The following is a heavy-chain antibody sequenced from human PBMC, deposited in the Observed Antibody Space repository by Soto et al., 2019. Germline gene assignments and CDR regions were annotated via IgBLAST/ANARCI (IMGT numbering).Heavy chain of an antibody. V-gene: IGHV4-59*01. D-gene: IGHD6-19*01. CDR1: GGSISSYY. CDR2: IYYSGTT. Sequence: PSETLSLTCTVSGGSISSYYWSWIRQPPGKGLEWIGCIYYSGTTSYNPSLTSRVTISVDTSKNQFSLKLSSVTAADTAVYYCARQQWLVLNAFDIWGQGTMVTVSS. CDR3: ARQQWLVLNAFDI. J-gene: IGHJ3*02.